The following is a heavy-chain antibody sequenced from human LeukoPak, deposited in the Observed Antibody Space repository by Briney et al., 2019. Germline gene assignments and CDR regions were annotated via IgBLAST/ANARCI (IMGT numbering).Heavy chain of an antibody. J-gene: IGHJ4*02. Sequence: GGSLRLSCTASGFTFGDYAMSWFRQAPGKGLEWVGFIRSKAYGGTTEYAASVEGRFTISRDDSNSIAYLQMNSLKTEDTAVYYCVRDYRYAGHESVYWGQGTLVTVSS. V-gene: IGHV3-49*03. D-gene: IGHD5-12*01. CDR1: GFTFGDYA. CDR3: VRDYRYAGHESVY. CDR2: IRSKAYGGTT.